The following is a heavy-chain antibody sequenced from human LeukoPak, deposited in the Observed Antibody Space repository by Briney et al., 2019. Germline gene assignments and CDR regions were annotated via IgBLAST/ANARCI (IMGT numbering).Heavy chain of an antibody. J-gene: IGHJ4*02. Sequence: GGSLRLSCAASGFTFSSYAMSWVRQAPGKGLEWVSAISGSGGSTYYADSVKGRFTISRDNSKNTLYLQMNSLRAEDTAVYYCTYIVVVVAATDYWGQGTLVTVSS. V-gene: IGHV3-23*01. CDR3: TYIVVVVAATDY. CDR1: GFTFSSYA. D-gene: IGHD2-15*01. CDR2: ISGSGGST.